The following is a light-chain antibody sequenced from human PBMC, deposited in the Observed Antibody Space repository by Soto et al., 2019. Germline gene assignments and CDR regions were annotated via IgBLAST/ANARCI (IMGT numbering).Light chain of an antibody. J-gene: IGLJ3*02. CDR3: TSYADSDNSV. CDR1: SSDVGAYSY. V-gene: IGLV2-8*01. CDR2: EVN. Sequence: QSVLTQPPSASGSPEQSVTISCTGTSSDVGAYSYVSWYQQHPGKAPKLILYEVNKRPSGVPDRFSGSKSGNTASLTVSGLRAEDEADYYCTSYADSDNSVFGGGTKLTVL.